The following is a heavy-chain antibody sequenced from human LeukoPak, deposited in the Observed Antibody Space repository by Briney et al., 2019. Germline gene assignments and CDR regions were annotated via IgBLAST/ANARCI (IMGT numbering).Heavy chain of an antibody. CDR1: GFTISSYY. J-gene: IGHJ4*02. V-gene: IGHV4-59*12. CDR3: ASHVGIHLWSLYFDY. D-gene: IGHD5-18*01. Sequence: SETLSLTCIASGFTISSYYWSWIRQAPGKGLEWIGYIYSSGSTDYNPSLKSRVTISLDTSNHQFSLQLTSVTAADTAVYYCASHVGIHLWSLYFDYWGQGSLVTVSS. CDR2: IYSSGST.